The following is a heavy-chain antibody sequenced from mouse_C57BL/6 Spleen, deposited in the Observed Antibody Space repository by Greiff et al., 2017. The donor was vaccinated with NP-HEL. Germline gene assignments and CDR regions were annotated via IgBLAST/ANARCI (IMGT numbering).Heavy chain of an antibody. CDR1: GYSFTSYY. V-gene: IGHV1-66*01. D-gene: IGHD1-1*02. CDR3: ARSGDYGYYFDY. CDR2: IYPGSGNT. J-gene: IGHJ2*01. Sequence: QVHVKQSGPELVKPGASVKISCKASGYSFTSYYIHWVKQRPGQGLEWIGWIYPGSGNTKYNEKFKGKATLTADTSSSTAYMQLSSLTSEDSAVYYCARSGDYGYYFDYWGQGTTLTVSS.